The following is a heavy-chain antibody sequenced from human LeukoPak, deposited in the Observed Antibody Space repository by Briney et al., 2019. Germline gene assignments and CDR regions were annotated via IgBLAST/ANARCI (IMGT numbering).Heavy chain of an antibody. V-gene: IGHV3-7*01. Sequence: GGSLRPSCAASGFTFSTSAMSWVRQAPGKGLEWVANIMQDGSEKNYVDSVKGRFTISRDNAKNSLYLQMNSLRAEDTAVYYCARGVYSSSRPADAFDIWGQGTVVTVSS. CDR1: GFTFSTSA. J-gene: IGHJ3*02. CDR3: ARGVYSSSRPADAFDI. CDR2: IMQDGSEK. D-gene: IGHD6-13*01.